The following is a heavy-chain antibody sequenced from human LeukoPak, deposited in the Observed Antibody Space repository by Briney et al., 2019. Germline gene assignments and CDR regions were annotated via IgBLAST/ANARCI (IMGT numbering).Heavy chain of an antibody. V-gene: IGHV4-30-4*08. CDR3: ARETLRSPKKGFDY. Sequence: SETLSLTCTVSGGSISSGDYYWTWIRQPPGKGLEWIGNIYYSGSTDYNPSLKSRVTISEDTSKNQFYLHLSSVTAADTAVYYCARETLRSPKKGFDYWGQGTLVTVSS. D-gene: IGHD4-17*01. J-gene: IGHJ4*02. CDR1: GGSISSGDYY. CDR2: IYYSGST.